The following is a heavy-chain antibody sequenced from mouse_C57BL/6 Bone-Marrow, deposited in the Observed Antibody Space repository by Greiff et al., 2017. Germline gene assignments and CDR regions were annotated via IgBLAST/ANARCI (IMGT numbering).Heavy chain of an antibody. CDR1: GYTFTSYW. CDR3: AQLGPFDY. D-gene: IGHD4-1*02. V-gene: IGHV1-61*01. CDR2: IYPSDSET. J-gene: IGHJ2*01. Sequence: QVQLQQPGAELVRPGSSVKLSCKASGYTFTSYWMDWVKQRPGQGLEWIGNIYPSDSETHYTQKFKDKATLTVDKSSSTAYMQLSSLTSEDSAVYYCAQLGPFDYWGQGTTLTVSS.